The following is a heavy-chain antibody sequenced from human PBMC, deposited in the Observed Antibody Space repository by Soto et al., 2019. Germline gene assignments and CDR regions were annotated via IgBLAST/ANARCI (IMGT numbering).Heavy chain of an antibody. CDR1: GGSISSGGYS. D-gene: IGHD3-22*01. Sequence: PSETLSLTCAVSGGSISSGGYSWGWIRQPPGKGLEWIGYIYHSGSTYYNPSLKSRVTISVDRSKNQFSLKLSSVTAADTAVYYCARGIVYYDSSGYYPLTDAFDIWGQGTMVTVSS. CDR2: IYHSGST. J-gene: IGHJ3*02. V-gene: IGHV4-30-2*01. CDR3: ARGIVYYDSSGYYPLTDAFDI.